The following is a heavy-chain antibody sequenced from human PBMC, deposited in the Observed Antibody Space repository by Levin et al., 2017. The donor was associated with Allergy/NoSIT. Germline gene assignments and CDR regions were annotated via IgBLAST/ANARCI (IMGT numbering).Heavy chain of an antibody. Sequence: SETLSLTCTVSGGSISSYYWSWIRQPPGKGLEWIGYIYYSGSTNYNPSLKSRVTISVDTSKNQFSLKLSSVTAADTAVYYCARVPGSSYYDFWSSGGWFDPWGQGTLVTVSS. CDR2: IYYSGST. D-gene: IGHD3-3*01. CDR3: ARVPGSSYYDFWSSGGWFDP. V-gene: IGHV4-59*01. J-gene: IGHJ5*02. CDR1: GGSISSYY.